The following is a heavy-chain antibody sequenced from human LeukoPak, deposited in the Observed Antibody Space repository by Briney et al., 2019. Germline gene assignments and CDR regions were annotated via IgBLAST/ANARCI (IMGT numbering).Heavy chain of an antibody. CDR2: AYYRSKWYY. CDR3: ARDRRSGAASGYFDY. J-gene: IGHJ4*02. V-gene: IGHV6-1*01. D-gene: IGHD6-13*01. CDR1: GDSVSSNSAA. Sequence: SQTLSLTCAISGDSVSSNSAAWNWIRQSPSRGLEWLGRAYYRSKWYYDYAVSVRSRRTINPDTSTNPLSLQLNSVTPEDTAVYFRARDRRSGAASGYFDYWGQGTLVTVSS.